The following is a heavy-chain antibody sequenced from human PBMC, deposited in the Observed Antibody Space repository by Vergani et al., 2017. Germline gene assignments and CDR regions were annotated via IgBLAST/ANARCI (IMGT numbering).Heavy chain of an antibody. V-gene: IGHV4-30-4*01. CDR1: GGSISSGDYY. Sequence: QVQLQESGPGLVKPSQTLSLTCTVSGGSISSGDYYWSWIRQPPGKGLEWIGYIYYSGSTYYNPSLKSRVTISVDTSKNQFSLKLSSVKAADTAVYYCARGAYYDSSGYYNFDYWGQGTLVTVSS. J-gene: IGHJ4*02. CDR3: ARGAYYDSSGYYNFDY. D-gene: IGHD3-22*01. CDR2: IYYSGST.